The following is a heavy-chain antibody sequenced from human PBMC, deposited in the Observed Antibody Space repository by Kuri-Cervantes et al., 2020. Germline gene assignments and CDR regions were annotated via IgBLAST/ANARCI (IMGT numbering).Heavy chain of an antibody. CDR2: IYWDDDK. CDR3: ARTTVTTWAFDY. CDR1: RFSLSTSGVG. D-gene: IGHD4-11*01. J-gene: IGHJ4*02. Sequence: SGPTLVKPTQTLTLTCTFSRFSLSTSGVGVGWIRQPPGKALEWLALIYWDDDKRYSPSLKSRLTITKDTSKNQVVLTMTNMDPVDTATYYCARTTVTTWAFDYWGQGTLVTVSS. V-gene: IGHV2-5*02.